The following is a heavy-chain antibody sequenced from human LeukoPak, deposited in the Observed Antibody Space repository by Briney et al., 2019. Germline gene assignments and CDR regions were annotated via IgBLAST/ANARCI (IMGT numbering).Heavy chain of an antibody. D-gene: IGHD3-10*01. CDR1: GYTFTSYG. J-gene: IGHJ5*02. V-gene: IGHV1-18*01. CDR3: ARDPYGSGSYYFNWFDP. CDR2: ISAYNGNT. Sequence: GASVKVSCKASGYTFTSYGISWVRQAPGQGLEWMGWISAYNGNTNYAQKLQGRVTMTTDTSTSTAYMELRSLRSDDTAVYYCARDPYGSGSYYFNWFDPWGQGTLVTVSS.